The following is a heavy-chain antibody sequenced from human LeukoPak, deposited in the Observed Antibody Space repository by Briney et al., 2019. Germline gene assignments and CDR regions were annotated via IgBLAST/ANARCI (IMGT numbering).Heavy chain of an antibody. D-gene: IGHD3-22*01. CDR3: TRVSDYYDSSGYYPIYYFDY. Sequence: SLRLSCTASGFTFGDYAMSWVRQAPGKGLEWVGFIRSKAYGGTTEYAASVKGRFTISRDDSKSIAYLQMNSLKTEDTAVYYCTRVSDYYDSSGYYPIYYFDYWRQGTLVTVSS. J-gene: IGHJ4*02. V-gene: IGHV3-49*04. CDR2: IRSKAYGGTT. CDR1: GFTFGDYA.